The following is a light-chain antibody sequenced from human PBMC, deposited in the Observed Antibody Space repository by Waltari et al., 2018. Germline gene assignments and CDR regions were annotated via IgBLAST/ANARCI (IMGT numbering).Light chain of an antibody. CDR1: RSDVGGYNY. CDR2: DVR. Sequence: QSALTQPASVSGSPGQSITISSTGTRSDVGGYNYFYWYQQHPGKAPKLMIYDVRKRPSGVSNRFSGSKSGNTASLTISGLQAEDEADYYCCSYAGSSTPHVVFGGGTKLTVL. J-gene: IGLJ2*01. CDR3: CSYAGSSTPHVV. V-gene: IGLV2-23*02.